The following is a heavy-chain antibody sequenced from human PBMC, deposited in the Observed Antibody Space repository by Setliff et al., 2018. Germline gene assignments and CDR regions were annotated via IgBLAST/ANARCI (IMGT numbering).Heavy chain of an antibody. J-gene: IGHJ4*02. Sequence: WIRQSPGKGLEWVSSISGSGGSTYYADSVKGRFTISRDNSNNALYLQMNSLRAEDTAIYYCAKGGYSGSHYFDYWGQGTLVTVSS. V-gene: IGHV3-23*01. CDR2: ISGSGGST. CDR3: AKGGYSGSHYFDY. D-gene: IGHD1-26*01.